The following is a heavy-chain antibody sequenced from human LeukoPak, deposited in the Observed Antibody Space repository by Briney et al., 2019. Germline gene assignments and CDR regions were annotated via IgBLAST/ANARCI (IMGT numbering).Heavy chain of an antibody. V-gene: IGHV4-30-4*01. D-gene: IGHD6-13*01. Sequence: SQTLSLTCTVSGGSISSGDYYWSWIRQPPGKGLEWIAYIYYSGSTSYNPSLKSRVTISVDTSKNQFSLKLNSVTVADTAVHYCARGDSSTWSFKIWGQGTLVTVSS. J-gene: IGHJ4*02. CDR3: ARGDSSTWSFKI. CDR1: GGSISSGDYY. CDR2: IYYSGST.